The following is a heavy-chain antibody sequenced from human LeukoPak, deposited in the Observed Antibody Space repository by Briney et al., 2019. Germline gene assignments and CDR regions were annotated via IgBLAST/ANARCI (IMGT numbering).Heavy chain of an antibody. CDR3: TVFRYSSSWYGAEKDY. CDR1: GFTFSNAW. CDR2: IKSKTDGGTT. V-gene: IGHV3-15*01. D-gene: IGHD6-13*01. J-gene: IGHJ4*02. Sequence: GGSLRLSCAASGFTFSNAWMSWVRQAPGKGLEWVGRIKSKTDGGTTDYAAPVKGRFTISRDDSKNTLYLQMNSLKTEDTAVYYCTVFRYSSSWYGAEKDYWGQGTLVTVSS.